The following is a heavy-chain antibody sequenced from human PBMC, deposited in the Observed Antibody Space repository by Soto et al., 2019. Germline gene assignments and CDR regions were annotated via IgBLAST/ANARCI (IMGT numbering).Heavy chain of an antibody. CDR3: AKSEGNTYGLFH. CDR1: GFSFSNYW. V-gene: IGHV3-74*01. D-gene: IGHD4-17*01. J-gene: IGHJ4*02. Sequence: EVQLVESGGGLVQPGGSLRLCCAASGFSFSNYWIHWVRQAPGKGLVWVSRIKTDGSSTDYAASVRGRFTISRDNAKNTLYLQMNSLTAEDTAVYYCAKSEGNTYGLFHWGQGTLVTVSS. CDR2: IKTDGSST.